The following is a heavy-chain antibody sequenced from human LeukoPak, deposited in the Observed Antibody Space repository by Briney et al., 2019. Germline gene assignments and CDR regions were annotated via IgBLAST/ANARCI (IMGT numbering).Heavy chain of an antibody. CDR2: ISSNGGGT. Sequence: GGSLRLSCAASGFTFSSYAMHWVRQAPGKGLEYVSAISSNGGGTYYANSVKGRFTISRDNSKNTLYLQMDSLRAEDMAVYYCARDFQSTVTTPFDYWGQGTLVTVSS. CDR1: GFTFSSYA. V-gene: IGHV3-64*01. D-gene: IGHD4-17*01. CDR3: ARDFQSTVTTPFDY. J-gene: IGHJ4*02.